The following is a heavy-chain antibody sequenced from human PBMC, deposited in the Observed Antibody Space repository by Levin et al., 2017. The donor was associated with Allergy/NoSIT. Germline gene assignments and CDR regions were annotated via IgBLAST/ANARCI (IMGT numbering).Heavy chain of an antibody. V-gene: IGHV1-8*01. Sequence: GESLKISCKASGYTFTSYDIHWVRQAIGQGLEWMGWMNSNSGDTGYAQNFQGRVTMTRNPSISTAYMELSSVRSEDTAVYYCARLKINCFDSSEYHGVALDALDMWGQGTMVTVSS. J-gene: IGHJ3*02. CDR2: MNSNSGDT. CDR3: ARLKINCFDSSEYHGVALDALDM. D-gene: IGHD3-22*01. CDR1: GYTFTSYD.